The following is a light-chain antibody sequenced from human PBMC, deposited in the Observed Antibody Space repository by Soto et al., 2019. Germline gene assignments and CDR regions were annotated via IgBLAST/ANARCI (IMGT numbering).Light chain of an antibody. CDR3: QSYDNSVSGPVV. J-gene: IGLJ3*02. CDR1: SSDVGGYNY. Sequence: QSALAQPAFVSGSPGQSITISCTGTSSDVGGYNYVSWYQQHPGKAPNLLIYEVSNRPSGVSNRFSGSKSGNTASLTISGLQAEDEADYYCQSYDNSVSGPVVFGGGTKLTVL. V-gene: IGLV2-14*01. CDR2: EVS.